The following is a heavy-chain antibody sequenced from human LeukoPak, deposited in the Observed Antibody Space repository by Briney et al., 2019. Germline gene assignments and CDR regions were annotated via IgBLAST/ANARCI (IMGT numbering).Heavy chain of an antibody. Sequence: SETLSLTCTVSGDSISNSNYYWGWIRQPPGKGLDWIGNIYYSGRTYYNPSLKSRVTISVDTSKNQFSLRLNSVTAADTAVYYCARHIAVAVYSGFSYYMDVWGKGTTVTVSS. V-gene: IGHV4-39*07. CDR1: GDSISNSNYY. D-gene: IGHD6-19*01. CDR2: IYYSGRT. CDR3: ARHIAVAVYSGFSYYMDV. J-gene: IGHJ6*03.